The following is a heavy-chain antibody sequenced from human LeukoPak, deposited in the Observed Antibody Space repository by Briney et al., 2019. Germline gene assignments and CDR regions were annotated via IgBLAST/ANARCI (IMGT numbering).Heavy chain of an antibody. CDR3: AKEYSGYDFDY. V-gene: IGHV3-23*01. J-gene: IGHJ4*02. D-gene: IGHD5-12*01. CDR2: TSGSGVNS. Sequence: GGSLRLSCAASGFTLRSYDMSWVRQAPGKGLEWVAATSGSGVNSYYADSVRGRFTISRDNSQNTLYLQMDSLRAEDTALYYCAKEYSGYDFDYWGQGTLVTVST. CDR1: GFTLRSYD.